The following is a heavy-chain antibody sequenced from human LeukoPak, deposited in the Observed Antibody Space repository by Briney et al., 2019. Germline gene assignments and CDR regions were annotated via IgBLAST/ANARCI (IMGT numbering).Heavy chain of an antibody. CDR2: IYSGDTT. D-gene: IGHD6-25*01. J-gene: IGHJ4*02. V-gene: IGHV3-66*02. CDR3: ARVGTTSAAIVFDT. Sequence: GGSLRLSCADSRFPVSSNYMSWVRQAPRKGLEWVSIIYSGDTTYYTDSVKGRFTISRDNSENTLYLQMNSLRAEDTAVYYCARVGTTSAAIVFDTWGQGTLVTVSS. CDR1: RFPVSSNY.